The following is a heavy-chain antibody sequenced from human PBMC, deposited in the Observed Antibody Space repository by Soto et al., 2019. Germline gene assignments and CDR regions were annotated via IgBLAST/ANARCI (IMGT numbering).Heavy chain of an antibody. J-gene: IGHJ4*02. Sequence: QVQLQESGPGLVKPSETLSLTCTVSGGSLSSHYWSWIRQSPGKGLEWIGYIYFTAYTNYNPSLKNRVTISVDTSTSQFSLSLNSVTAADTAVYYCATVAMTSPKVFDYWGQGTLVSVSS. CDR1: GGSLSSHY. D-gene: IGHD2-15*01. V-gene: IGHV4-59*11. CDR3: ATVAMTSPKVFDY. CDR2: IYFTAYT.